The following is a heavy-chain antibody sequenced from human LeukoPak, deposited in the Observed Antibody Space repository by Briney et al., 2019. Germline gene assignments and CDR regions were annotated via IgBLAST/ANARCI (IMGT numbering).Heavy chain of an antibody. CDR3: ARGRPSKYSSGWYFVY. CDR1: GFTVSSNY. J-gene: IGHJ4*02. V-gene: IGHV3-53*01. D-gene: IGHD6-19*01. CDR2: IYIGGST. Sequence: HPGGSLRLSCAASGFTVSSNYMSWVRQAPGKGLEWVSVIYIGGSTYYADSVKGRFTISRDNSKNTLYLQMNSLRAEDTAVYYCARGRPSKYSSGWYFVYWGQGTLVTVSS.